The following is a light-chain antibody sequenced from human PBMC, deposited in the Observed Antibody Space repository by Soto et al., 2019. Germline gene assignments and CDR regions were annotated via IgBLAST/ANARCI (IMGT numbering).Light chain of an antibody. CDR1: QSIDTW. Sequence: IQMTQSPSALSVSLGERVNITCRASQSIDTWLAWHQQKPGQVPKLLISKASSLESGVPSRFSGSGSGTEFTLTISSLKPDDSATYYCQQYNSYRAFGQGTKVDIK. CDR3: QQYNSYRA. J-gene: IGKJ1*01. V-gene: IGKV1-5*03. CDR2: KAS.